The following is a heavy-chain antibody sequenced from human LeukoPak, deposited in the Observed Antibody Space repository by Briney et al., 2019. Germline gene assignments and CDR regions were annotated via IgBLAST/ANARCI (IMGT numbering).Heavy chain of an antibody. V-gene: IGHV4-39*07. CDR1: GGSISSSSYY. J-gene: IGHJ4*02. CDR3: AREINYYDSSGYFNDGG. CDR2: IYYSGST. Sequence: PSETLSLTCTVSGGSISSSSYYWGWIRQPPGKGLEWIGSIYYSGSTYYNPSLKSRVTISVDTSKNQFSLKLSSVTAADTAVYYCAREINYYDSSGYFNDGGWGQGTLVTVSS. D-gene: IGHD3-22*01.